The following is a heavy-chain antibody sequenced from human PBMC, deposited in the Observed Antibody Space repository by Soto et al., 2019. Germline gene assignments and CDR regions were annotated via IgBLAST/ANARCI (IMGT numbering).Heavy chain of an antibody. CDR3: AREYVYDSNGYCVYFQP. CDR1: GFNLSNNG. CDR2: LSYAGCNK. Sequence: GRSLRLSCPASGFNLSNNGIHCVRQAPCKGLEWVAVLSYAGCNKYYADSVKGRFTLSRDHSRNTVYLQTNSLRAEDTAVYYCAREYVYDSNGYCVYFQPWGQGSLV. J-gene: IGHJ1*01. V-gene: IGHV3-33*01. D-gene: IGHD3-22*01.